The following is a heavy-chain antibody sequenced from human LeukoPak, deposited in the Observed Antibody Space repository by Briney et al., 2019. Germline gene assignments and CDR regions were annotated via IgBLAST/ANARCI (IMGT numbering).Heavy chain of an antibody. V-gene: IGHV1-18*01. J-gene: IGHJ4*02. D-gene: IGHD5-18*01. CDR2: ISAYNGNT. Sequence: ASVKVSCKASGYTFTSYGISWVRQAPGQGLEWIGWISAYNGNTNYAQKLQGRVTMTTDTSTSTAYLELRSLGSDGTAVYYCVRDGEYSYAPDKWGQGTLVTVSS. CDR3: VRDGEYSYAPDK. CDR1: GYTFTSYG.